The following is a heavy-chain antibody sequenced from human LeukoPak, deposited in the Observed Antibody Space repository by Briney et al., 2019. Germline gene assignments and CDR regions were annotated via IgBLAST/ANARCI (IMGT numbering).Heavy chain of an antibody. CDR2: ISSSGSTI. J-gene: IGHJ6*04. Sequence: GGSLRLSCEGSGFSFSSYWMTWVRQCPGEGLEWVSYISSSGSTIYYADSVKGRFTISRDNAKNSLYLQMNSLRAEDTAVYYCAELGITMIGGVWGKGTTVTISS. CDR3: AELGITMIGGV. D-gene: IGHD3-10*02. V-gene: IGHV3-48*03. CDR1: GFSFSSYW.